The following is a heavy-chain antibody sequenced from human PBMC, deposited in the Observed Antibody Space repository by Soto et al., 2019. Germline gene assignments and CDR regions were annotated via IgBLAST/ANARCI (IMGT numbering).Heavy chain of an antibody. CDR3: ARSSQSTVTPFAY. Sequence: TGTVPEASIGSNDSTWTRKHLGKGLQWIGYIYYSGSTYSNPSLKSRVTISVDTSKNQFSLKLSSVTAADTAVYYCARSSQSTVTPFAYCGQGPLVT. CDR1: EASIGSND. D-gene: IGHD4-17*01. J-gene: IGHJ4*02. V-gene: IGHV4-59*12. CDR2: IYYSGST.